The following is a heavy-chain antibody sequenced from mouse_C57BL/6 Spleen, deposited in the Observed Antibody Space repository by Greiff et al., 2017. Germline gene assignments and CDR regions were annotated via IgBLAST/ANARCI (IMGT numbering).Heavy chain of an antibody. J-gene: IGHJ4*01. Sequence: EIQLHQTVPELVKTGASVNIPCAASGYTFTDYHMGCVKQRHGKSLEWIGDINPNIGVTIYNQKFKVKATLTVFKTSSTAYIWRRSLTSEDTSVYYCARRGPYAMDKWGEGT. CDR1: GYTFTDYH. CDR3: ARRGPYAMDK. CDR2: INPNIGVT. V-gene: IGHV1-18*01.